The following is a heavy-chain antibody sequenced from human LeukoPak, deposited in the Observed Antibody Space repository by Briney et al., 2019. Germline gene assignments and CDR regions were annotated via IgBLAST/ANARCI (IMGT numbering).Heavy chain of an antibody. D-gene: IGHD3-3*01. Sequence: ASVTVSCKASGYTFTDYYIHWVRQAPGQGLEWMGWINPTSGDTNYAQKFQGRVTMTRDTSISTAYMELSRLRSDDTAVYYCASLTYYDFWSGYNYAFDIWGQGTMVTVSS. CDR1: GYTFTDYY. CDR2: INPTSGDT. CDR3: ASLTYYDFWSGYNYAFDI. J-gene: IGHJ3*02. V-gene: IGHV1-2*02.